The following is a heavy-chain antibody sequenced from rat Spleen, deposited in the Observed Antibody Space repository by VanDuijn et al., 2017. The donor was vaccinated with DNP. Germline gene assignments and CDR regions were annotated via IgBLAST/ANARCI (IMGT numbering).Heavy chain of an antibody. J-gene: IGHJ2*01. CDR3: ARWRPGYNYFDY. V-gene: IGHV3-1*01. Sequence: VQLKESGPGLVQPSQSLSLTCSVTGHSITGDYWGWIRKFPGNKMEWIGHISYSGRTTYNPSLKSRISITRDTSKNRFFLQLNSVTTEDTSTYYCARWRPGYNYFDYWGQGVMVTVSS. CDR2: ISYSGRT. D-gene: IGHD1-4*01. CDR1: GHSITGDY.